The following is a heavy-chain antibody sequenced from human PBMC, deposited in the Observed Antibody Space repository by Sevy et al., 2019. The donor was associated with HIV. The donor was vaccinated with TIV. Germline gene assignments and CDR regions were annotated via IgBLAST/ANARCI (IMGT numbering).Heavy chain of an antibody. CDR2: IRSKAYGETS. D-gene: IGHD4-17*01. CDR1: GFTFSDYA. V-gene: IGHV3-49*03. CDR3: AREGDYGDDDFAS. J-gene: IGHJ4*02. Sequence: GGSLRLSCKASGFTFSDYAMNWFRQAPGKGLEWIGFIRSKAYGETSEDAASVKGRFNISRDDSKKIAYLQFNRLKTEDTAVYYCAREGDYGDDDFASWGQGTLVTVSS.